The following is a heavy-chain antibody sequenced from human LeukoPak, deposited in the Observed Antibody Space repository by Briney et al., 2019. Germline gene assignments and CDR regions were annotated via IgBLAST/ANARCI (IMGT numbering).Heavy chain of an antibody. V-gene: IGHV3-53*01. J-gene: IGHJ3*01. Sequence: GGSLRLSCAASGFTVSNNYISWVRQAPGKGLEWVSVLYNSDSTYYADSVKGRFTISRDNSKNTTYLQMNSLRAEDTAIYYCARDPGIDAFDVWGQGTMVTVSS. CDR2: LYNSDST. D-gene: IGHD1-26*01. CDR3: ARDPGIDAFDV. CDR1: GFTVSNNY.